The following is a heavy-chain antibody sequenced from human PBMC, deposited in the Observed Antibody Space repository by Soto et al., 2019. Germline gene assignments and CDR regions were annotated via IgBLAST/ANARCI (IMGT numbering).Heavy chain of an antibody. CDR2: INHSGST. CDR1: GGSFTDYY. V-gene: IGHV4-34*01. CDR3: ARVRARLLSHAFDF. D-gene: IGHD3-16*02. Sequence: QVQLQQWGAGVLKPSQTLSLTCAVDGGSFTDYYWTWIRQPPGKGLEWIGEINHSGSTNSNPSLKNRVTISVDSSKNQFSLKVNSVTAADTAVYFCARVRARLLSHAFDFWGQGPLVTVSS. J-gene: IGHJ3*01.